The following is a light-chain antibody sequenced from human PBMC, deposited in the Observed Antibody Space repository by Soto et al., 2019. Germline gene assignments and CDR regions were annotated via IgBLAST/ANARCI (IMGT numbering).Light chain of an antibody. CDR2: DVS. CDR3: CLYAGDLAL. CDR1: SSDVGGYDF. V-gene: IGLV2-11*01. Sequence: QSALTQPRSVSGSPGQSVTISGTGTSSDVGGYDFVSWYQQHPGKAPKLMISDVSKRPSGVADRFSGSKSGNTASLTISGLQAEGEADYYCCLYAGDLALFGGGTNLTGL. J-gene: IGLJ2*01.